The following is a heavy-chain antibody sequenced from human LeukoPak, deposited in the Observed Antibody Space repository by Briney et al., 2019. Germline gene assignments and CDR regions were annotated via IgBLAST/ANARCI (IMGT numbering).Heavy chain of an antibody. V-gene: IGHV3-74*03. D-gene: IGHD1/OR15-1a*01. CDR3: VKDRWDNDQYYFDY. CDR1: GFSFSTYW. J-gene: IGHJ4*02. Sequence: GGSLRLSCEVSGFSFSTYWMHWVRQAPGKGLVWVSQINSDGSSTMYADSVKGRFTISRDNSKNTLDLHMNSLRAEDTAVYYCVKDRWDNDQYYFDYWGQGTLVTVSS. CDR2: INSDGSST.